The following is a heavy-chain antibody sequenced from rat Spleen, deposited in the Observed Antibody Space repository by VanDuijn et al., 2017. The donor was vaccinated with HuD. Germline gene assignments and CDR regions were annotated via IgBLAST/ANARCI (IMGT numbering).Heavy chain of an antibody. Sequence: EVQLVESDGGLVQPGRSLKLSCAASGFTFSDYYMAWVRQAPTKGLEWVATISYDGSSTYYRDSVKGRFTISRDNAKSTLYLQMDSLRSEDTATYYCARHPYGYPFMDAWGQGASVTVSS. CDR3: ARHPYGYPFMDA. D-gene: IGHD1-7*01. J-gene: IGHJ4*01. V-gene: IGHV5-29*01. CDR2: ISYDGSST. CDR1: GFTFSDYY.